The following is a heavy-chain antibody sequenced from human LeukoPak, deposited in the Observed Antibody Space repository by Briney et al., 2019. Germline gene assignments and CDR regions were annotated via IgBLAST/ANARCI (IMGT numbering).Heavy chain of an antibody. V-gene: IGHV4-31*03. Sequence: SQTLSLTCTASGGSISSGGYYWSWIRQHPGKGLEWIGHIYYSGSTYYNPSLKSRVTISVDTSNNQFSLTLTSVTAADTAVFYCARVDIRSGCNYGMDVWGQGTTVTVSS. J-gene: IGHJ6*02. CDR2: IYYSGST. CDR3: ARVDIRSGCNYGMDV. D-gene: IGHD3-22*01. CDR1: GGSISSGGYY.